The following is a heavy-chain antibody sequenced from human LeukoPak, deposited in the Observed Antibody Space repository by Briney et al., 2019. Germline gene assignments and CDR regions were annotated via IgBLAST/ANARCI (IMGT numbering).Heavy chain of an antibody. CDR2: ISDVGRYT. CDR3: ASFGISWRSSY. D-gene: IGHD2-21*01. V-gene: IGHV3-74*01. CDR1: GFRFSSDW. Sequence: GGSLRLSCAASGFRFSSDWVNWVRQAPGKGLVWVSRISDVGRYTSNVDSVKGRFTISRDNVNNMLYLHMNSLRAEDTAVYYCASFGISWRSSYWGQGTLVTVSS. J-gene: IGHJ4*02.